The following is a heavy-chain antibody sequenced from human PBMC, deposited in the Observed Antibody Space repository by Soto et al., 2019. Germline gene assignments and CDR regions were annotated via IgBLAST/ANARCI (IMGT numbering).Heavy chain of an antibody. J-gene: IGHJ4*02. CDR2: ISAYNGNT. D-gene: IGHD2-21*02. Sequence: GASVKVSCKASGYTFTSYGISWVRQAPGQGLEWMGWISAYNGNTNYAQKLQGRVTMTTDTSTSTAYMELRSLRSDDTAVYYCARDGMDCGGDCYSAFDYWGQGTLVTVSS. CDR3: ARDGMDCGGDCYSAFDY. CDR1: GYTFTSYG. V-gene: IGHV1-18*01.